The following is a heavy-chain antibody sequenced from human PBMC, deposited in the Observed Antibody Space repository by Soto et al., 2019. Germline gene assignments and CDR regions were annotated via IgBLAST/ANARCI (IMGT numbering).Heavy chain of an antibody. D-gene: IGHD2-8*01. V-gene: IGHV3-74*01. J-gene: IGHJ4*02. Sequence: LRLSCATSGFTFSSYPIHWVRQAPGKGPVWVSRITEDGSGTTYTDSVKGRFTVTRDNAKNTMYLQMSGLGAEDTAVYHCVRGTNGWRGMDYWGQGTLVTVSS. CDR2: ITEDGSGT. CDR1: GFTFSSYP. CDR3: VRGTNGWRGMDY.